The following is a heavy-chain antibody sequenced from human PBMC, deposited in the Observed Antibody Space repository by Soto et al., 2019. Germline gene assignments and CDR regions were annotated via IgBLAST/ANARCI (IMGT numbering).Heavy chain of an antibody. J-gene: IGHJ6*02. D-gene: IGHD6-13*01. Sequence: SVKVSCKASGGTFSSYAISWVRQAPGQGLEWMGGIIPIFGTANYAQKFQGRVTITADESTSTAYMELSSLRSEDTAVYYCARRAAAAYDYYYYYGMDVWGQGPTVTVSS. CDR2: IIPIFGTA. CDR3: ARRAAAAYDYYYYYGMDV. V-gene: IGHV1-69*13. CDR1: GGTFSSYA.